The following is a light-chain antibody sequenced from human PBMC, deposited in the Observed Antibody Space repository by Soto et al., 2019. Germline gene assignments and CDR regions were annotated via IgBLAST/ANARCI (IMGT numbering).Light chain of an antibody. CDR3: SKCDDSLKIVV. V-gene: IGLV1-36*01. CDR1: RSNIGDNA. J-gene: IGLJ2*01. CDR2: YDD. Sequence: QSVLTQPPSVSGAPRQRGTISCSGSRSNIGDNAVNWYQQFPGKAPTLLIYYDDLVPSGVSYRFSGSKSGTSASLDFSGLAADDGAENYCSKCDDSLKIVVFGGGTK.